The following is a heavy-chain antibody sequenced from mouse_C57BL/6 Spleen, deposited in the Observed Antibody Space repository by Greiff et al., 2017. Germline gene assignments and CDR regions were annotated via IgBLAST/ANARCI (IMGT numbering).Heavy chain of an antibody. CDR2: IYPGDGDT. V-gene: IGHV1-80*01. CDR1: GYAFSSYW. J-gene: IGHJ2*01. CDR3: ARGGDYDGYYFDY. D-gene: IGHD2-4*01. Sequence: VQLQQSGAELVKPGASVKISCKASGYAFSSYWMNWVKQRPGKGLEWIGQIYPGDGDTNYNGKFKGKATLTADKSSSTAYMQLSSLTSEDSAVYFCARGGDYDGYYFDYWGQGTTLTVSS.